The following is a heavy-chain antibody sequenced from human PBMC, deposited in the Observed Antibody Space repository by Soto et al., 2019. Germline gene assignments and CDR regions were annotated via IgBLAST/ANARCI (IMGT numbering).Heavy chain of an antibody. V-gene: IGHV2-5*02. D-gene: IGHD6-19*01. CDR2: IYWDDDK. CDR3: AHSSSSGWYTFLFDY. J-gene: IGHJ4*02. CDR1: GFSLSTSGVG. Sequence: SGPTLVNPTQTLTLTCTFSGFSLSTSGVGVGWIRQPPGKALEWLALIYWDDDKRYSPSLKSRLTITKDTSKNQVVLTMTNMDPVDTATYYCAHSSSSGWYTFLFDYWGQGTLVTVSS.